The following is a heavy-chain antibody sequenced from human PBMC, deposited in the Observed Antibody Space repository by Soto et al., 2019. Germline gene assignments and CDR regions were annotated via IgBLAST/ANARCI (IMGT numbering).Heavy chain of an antibody. J-gene: IGHJ4*02. CDR1: ADTFTSYY. CDR2: INPNGGST. CDR3: ARDMGYYYDSSGLFDY. D-gene: IGHD3-22*01. Sequence: ASVKVSCKAPADTFTSYYIHWVRQAPGHGLEWMGIINPNGGSTRFAQTFQGRITMTTDTSTSTVYMELRSLRSEDTAVYYCARDMGYYYDSSGLFDYWGQGTLVTVSS. V-gene: IGHV1-46*01.